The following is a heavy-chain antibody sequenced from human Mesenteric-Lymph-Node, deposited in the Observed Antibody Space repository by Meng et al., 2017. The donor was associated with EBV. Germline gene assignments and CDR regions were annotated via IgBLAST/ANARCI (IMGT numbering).Heavy chain of an antibody. V-gene: IGHV7-4-1*02. D-gene: IGHD3-9*01. J-gene: IGHJ4*02. Sequence: QVQLVQSGSELRKPGASVKISCKASGYIFNKYEMNWIRQAPGQGLEWMGWINTNTGNPTYAQDFTGRFVFSVDTSVSTAYLQISSLESDDTAVYYCARFDWPAHFWGQGTLVTVSS. CDR1: GYIFNKYE. CDR3: ARFDWPAHF. CDR2: INTNTGNP.